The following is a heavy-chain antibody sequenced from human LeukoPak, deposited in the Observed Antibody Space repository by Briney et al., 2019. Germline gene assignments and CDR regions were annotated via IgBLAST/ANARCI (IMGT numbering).Heavy chain of an antibody. CDR3: ARDRGGSYSAIDY. D-gene: IGHD1-26*01. Sequence: GGSLRLSCAASGFTFSSYSMNWVRQAPGKGLEWVSFISSSSSTIYYADSVKGRFTISRDNAKNSLYLQMNSLRAEDTAVYYCARDRGGSYSAIDYWGQGTLVTVFS. J-gene: IGHJ4*02. CDR1: GFTFSSYS. V-gene: IGHV3-48*04. CDR2: ISSSSSTI.